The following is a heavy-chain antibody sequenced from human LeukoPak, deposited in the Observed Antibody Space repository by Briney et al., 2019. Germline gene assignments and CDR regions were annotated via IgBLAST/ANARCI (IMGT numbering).Heavy chain of an antibody. CDR3: ARERTPKHYYGSGSPDRYFDH. D-gene: IGHD3-10*01. V-gene: IGHV3-30*04. CDR2: ISYDGSNK. CDR1: GITFSSYA. J-gene: IGHJ4*02. Sequence: GGSLRLSCAASGITFSSYAMHWVRQAPGKGLEWVAVISYDGSNKYYADSVKGRFTISRDNSKNTLYLQMNSLRAEDTAVYYCARERTPKHYYGSGSPDRYFDHWGQGTLVTVSS.